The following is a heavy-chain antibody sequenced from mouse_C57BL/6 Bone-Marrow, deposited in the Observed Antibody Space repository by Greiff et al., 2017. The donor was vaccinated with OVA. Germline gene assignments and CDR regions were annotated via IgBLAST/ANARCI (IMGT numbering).Heavy chain of an antibody. D-gene: IGHD2-4*01. CDR1: GYTFTSYG. CDR3: ARGDYEFPYWCFDV. CDR2: IYPRSGNT. J-gene: IGHJ1*03. V-gene: IGHV1-81*01. Sequence: QVQLQQSGAELARPGASVKLSCKASGYTFTSYGISWVKQRTGQGLEWIGEIYPRSGNTYYNEKFKGKATLTADKSSSTAYMELRSLTSEDSAVYFCARGDYEFPYWCFDVWGTGTTVTVSS.